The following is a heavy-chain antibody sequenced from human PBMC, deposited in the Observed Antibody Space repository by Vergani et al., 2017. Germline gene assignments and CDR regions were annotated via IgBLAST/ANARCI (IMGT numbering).Heavy chain of an antibody. V-gene: IGHV4-61*10. D-gene: IGHD1-26*01. CDR2: IYYSGST. J-gene: IGHJ4*02. Sequence: QVQLQESGPGLVKPSETLSLTCTVSGGSVSSGSYYWSWIRQPAGKGLEWIGYIYYSGSTNYNPSLKSRVTISLDTSKNQFSLKLSSVTAADTAVYYCARGGLSGSYHFDYWGQGTLVTVSS. CDR3: ARGGLSGSYHFDY. CDR1: GGSVSSGSYY.